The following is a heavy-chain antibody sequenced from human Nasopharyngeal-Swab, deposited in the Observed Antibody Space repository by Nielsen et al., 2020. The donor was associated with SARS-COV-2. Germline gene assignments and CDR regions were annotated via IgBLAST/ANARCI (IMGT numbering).Heavy chain of an antibody. J-gene: IGHJ4*02. Sequence: GGSLRLSCAASGFTFDDYTMHWVRQAPGKGLEWVSLISWDGGSTYYADSVKGRFTISRDNSKNSLYLQMSSLRTEDTALYYCAKGGQEGAPYFDYWGQGTLVTVSS. CDR2: ISWDGGST. CDR1: GFTFDDYT. CDR3: AKGGQEGAPYFDY. D-gene: IGHD3-16*01. V-gene: IGHV3-43*01.